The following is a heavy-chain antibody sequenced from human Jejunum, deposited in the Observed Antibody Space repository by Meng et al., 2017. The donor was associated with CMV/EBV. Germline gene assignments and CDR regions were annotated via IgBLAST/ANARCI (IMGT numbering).Heavy chain of an antibody. CDR3: ARNPPICATASCYRAENWFDP. V-gene: IGHV4-38-2*01. CDR1: SY. CDR2: IFHSGST. D-gene: IGHD2-2*01. Sequence: SYWGWIRKPPGKGLEWIGTIFHSGSTYYNPSLKSRVTISVDTSKNQFSLKMTSVTAADTAVYYCARNPPICATASCYRAENWFDPWGQGTLVTVSS. J-gene: IGHJ5*02.